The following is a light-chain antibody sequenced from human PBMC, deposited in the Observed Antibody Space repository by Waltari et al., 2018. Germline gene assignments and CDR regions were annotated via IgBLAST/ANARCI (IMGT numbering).Light chain of an antibody. Sequence: QSVLTQPPSASGTPGQRVTISCSGSNFNIGSNTVDWHQHLPGSAPKLLIHTNKQRPSGVPDRFSASKSGTSASLTISGLQSEDDGYYYCGVWDDTVNGRLFGGGTKVTVL. CDR3: GVWDDTVNGRL. CDR1: NFNIGSNT. CDR2: TNK. J-gene: IGLJ2*01. V-gene: IGLV1-44*01.